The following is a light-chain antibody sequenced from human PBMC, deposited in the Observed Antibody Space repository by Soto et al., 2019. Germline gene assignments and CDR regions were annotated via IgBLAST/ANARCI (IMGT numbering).Light chain of an antibody. CDR1: QSVSSN. CDR2: GAS. CDR3: QQYNNWWT. Sequence: EIVMTQSPATLSVSPGERATLSCRASQSVSSNLAWYQQKPGQAPRLLIYGASTRATGIPARFSGSGSGTEFTPNISSLQAEEFAVYYCQQYNNWWTFGQGTKVEIK. J-gene: IGKJ1*01. V-gene: IGKV3-15*01.